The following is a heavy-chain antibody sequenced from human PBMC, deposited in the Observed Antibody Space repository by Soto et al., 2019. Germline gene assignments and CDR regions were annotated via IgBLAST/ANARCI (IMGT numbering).Heavy chain of an antibody. CDR1: GFTFSSYS. V-gene: IGHV3-21*01. D-gene: IGHD6-6*01. CDR2: ISSSSSYI. J-gene: IGHJ4*02. Sequence: GESLKISCAASGFTFSSYSMNWVRQAPGKGLEWVSSISSSSSYIYYADSVKGRFTISRDNAKNSLYLQMNSLRAEDTAVYYCASGPNSSSYYWGQGTLVTVSS. CDR3: ASGPNSSSYY.